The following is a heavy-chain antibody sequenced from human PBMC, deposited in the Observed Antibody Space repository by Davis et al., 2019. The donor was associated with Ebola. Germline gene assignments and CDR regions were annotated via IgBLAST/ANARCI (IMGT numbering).Heavy chain of an antibody. Sequence: ASVKVSCKASGYTFTSYGISWVRQATGQGLEWMGWMNPNSGNTGYAQKFQDRVTMTRNTSISTAYMDLSSLRSEDSAVYYCARGRYNNGGMDSWGQGTLVTVSS. V-gene: IGHV1-8*02. CDR2: MNPNSGNT. CDR3: ARGRYNNGGMDS. J-gene: IGHJ4*02. D-gene: IGHD7-27*01. CDR1: GYTFTSYG.